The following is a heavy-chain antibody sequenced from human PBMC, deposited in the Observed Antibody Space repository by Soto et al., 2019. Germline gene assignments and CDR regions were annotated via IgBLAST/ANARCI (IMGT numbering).Heavy chain of an antibody. Sequence: QVQLQESGPGLVKPSETLSLTCTVSGGSVNSGSYYWTWIRQPPGKGLEWIGYLYYTTNTNYNPSLKSRLTISVDTSKAHLSPKLSTVPAAHTVVYYCARTYFTTTSCQAHGMDVWGQGTTVTVSS. D-gene: IGHD2-2*01. CDR1: GGSVNSGSYY. CDR3: ARTYFTTTSCQAHGMDV. CDR2: LYYTTNT. V-gene: IGHV4-61*01. J-gene: IGHJ6*02.